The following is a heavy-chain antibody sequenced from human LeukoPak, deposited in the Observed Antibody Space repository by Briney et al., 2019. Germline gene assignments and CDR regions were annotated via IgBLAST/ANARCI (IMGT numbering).Heavy chain of an antibody. V-gene: IGHV3-23*01. CDR1: GFSFSSYA. D-gene: IGHD6-13*01. CDR2: INASGGST. CDR3: AKDDKGHISSWFFFDS. J-gene: IGHJ4*02. Sequence: GGSLRLSCKASGFSFSSYAMNWVRQAPGQGLEWLSVINASGGSTDDADSVKGRFTISRDNSKDTLYLQMHDLRPEDTAIYYCAKDDKGHISSWFFFDSWGRGTQVTVCS.